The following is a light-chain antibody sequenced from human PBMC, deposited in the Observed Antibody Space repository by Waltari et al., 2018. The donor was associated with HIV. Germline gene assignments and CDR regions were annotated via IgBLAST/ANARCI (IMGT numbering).Light chain of an antibody. J-gene: IGKJ2*01. CDR3: QQYSGYPQT. CDR2: DAS. Sequence: DIQMTQSPSSLSASVGDRVAITCRASQDISKYLAWFQQKPGRAPESLIFDASRLQSGVPSRFSGSGSGTDFTLTISNLQPEDLATYYCQQYSGYPQTFGQGTYLEIK. CDR1: QDISKY. V-gene: IGKV1-16*01.